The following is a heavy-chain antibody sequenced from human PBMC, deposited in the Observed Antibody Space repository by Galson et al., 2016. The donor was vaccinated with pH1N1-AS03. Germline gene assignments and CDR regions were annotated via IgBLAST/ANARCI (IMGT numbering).Heavy chain of an antibody. Sequence: SLRLSCAVPGLSVAKNYMSWVRQAPGKGLEWVSSTYTGGDTFYTDSVRGRFTISRDDSKNTLYLQMNSLRAADTAMYYCARVDSSTYSDGWVPFDYWGQGTLVTVSS. J-gene: IGHJ4*02. CDR2: TYTGGDT. V-gene: IGHV3-53*01. CDR1: GLSVAKNY. D-gene: IGHD5-24*01. CDR3: ARVDSSTYSDGWVPFDY.